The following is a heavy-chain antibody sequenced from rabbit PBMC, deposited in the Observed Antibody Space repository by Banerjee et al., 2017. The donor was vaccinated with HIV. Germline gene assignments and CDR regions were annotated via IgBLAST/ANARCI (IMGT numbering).Heavy chain of an antibody. J-gene: IGHJ4*01. CDR3: ARDPDEDSDWFYDL. D-gene: IGHD2-1*01. CDR2: IYTSRGST. CDR1: GFDLSSRYC. V-gene: IGHV1S40*01. Sequence: QSLEESGGDLVKPGASLTLTYTASGFDLSSRYCMCWVRQAPGKGLEWIACIYTSRGSTWYASRAKGRFTISKTSWTTVTLQMTSLTAADTATYFCARDPDEDSDWFYDLWGPGTLVTVS.